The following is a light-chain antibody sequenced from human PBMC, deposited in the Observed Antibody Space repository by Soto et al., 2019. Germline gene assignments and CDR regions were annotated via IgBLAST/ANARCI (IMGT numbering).Light chain of an antibody. V-gene: IGKV3-20*01. CDR2: GAS. J-gene: IGKJ4*01. Sequence: EIVLTQSPGTLSLSPGERATLSCRASQTVGNNNLAWYQQKPGQAPRLLIYGASSRATGIPDRFSGTGSGTDFTLTISRVEPEDFAVYHCQQYGSSPLTFGGGTKVEIK. CDR1: QTVGNNN. CDR3: QQYGSSPLT.